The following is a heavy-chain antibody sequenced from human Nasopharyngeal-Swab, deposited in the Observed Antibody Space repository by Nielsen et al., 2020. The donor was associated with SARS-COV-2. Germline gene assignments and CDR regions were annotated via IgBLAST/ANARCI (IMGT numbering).Heavy chain of an antibody. J-gene: IGHJ4*02. D-gene: IGHD6-13*01. Sequence: GGSLRLAWAASGFTFSRSALTWVRQAPGKGLEWVSAIGVSGTMTYYADFVRGRFTISRDNSKNTLYLQMNSLRAEDTAVYYCARGSSRGMFDYWGQGTLVTVSS. CDR3: ARGSSRGMFDY. V-gene: IGHV3-23*01. CDR2: IGVSGTMT. CDR1: GFTFSRSA.